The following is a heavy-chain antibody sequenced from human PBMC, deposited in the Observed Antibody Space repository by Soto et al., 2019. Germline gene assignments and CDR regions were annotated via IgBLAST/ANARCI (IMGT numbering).Heavy chain of an antibody. CDR1: GYTFTGYY. CDR3: ARDYWSGDRYYYGMDV. D-gene: IGHD3-3*01. J-gene: IGHJ6*02. CDR2: INPNSGGP. Sequence: ASVKVSCKASGYTFTGYYIHWVRQAPGQRLEWMGYINPNSGGPNYAQKFQGRVTMTRDTSISTAYMELSRLRSDDTAVCFCARDYWSGDRYYYGMDVWGQGTTVTVSS. V-gene: IGHV1-2*02.